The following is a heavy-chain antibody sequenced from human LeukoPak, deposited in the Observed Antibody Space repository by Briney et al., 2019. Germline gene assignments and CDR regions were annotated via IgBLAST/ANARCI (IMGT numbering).Heavy chain of an antibody. Sequence: SGGSVRLSCSVSGLTFSSYWMTWVRQAPGMGLEWVATINQDGSAKYYADSVKGRFTISRDNAKNSLYLQVPSLTDEDTAVYYCATGTHADYWGQGTLVTVSS. D-gene: IGHD3/OR15-3a*01. V-gene: IGHV3-7*03. CDR1: GLTFSSYW. CDR3: ATGTHADY. J-gene: IGHJ4*02. CDR2: INQDGSAK.